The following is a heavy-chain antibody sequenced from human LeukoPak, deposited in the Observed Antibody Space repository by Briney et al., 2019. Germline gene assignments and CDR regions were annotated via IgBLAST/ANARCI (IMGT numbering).Heavy chain of an antibody. Sequence: AGGSLRLSCAASGFTFSSYWMSWFRQAPGKGLEWVANIKQDGSEKYYVDSVRGRFTISRDNAKNTLYLQMNSLRADDTAVYHCTRDLVGATSDFWGQGTLVTVSS. CDR2: IKQDGSEK. CDR3: TRDLVGATSDF. CDR1: GFTFSSYW. D-gene: IGHD1-26*01. V-gene: IGHV3-7*01. J-gene: IGHJ4*02.